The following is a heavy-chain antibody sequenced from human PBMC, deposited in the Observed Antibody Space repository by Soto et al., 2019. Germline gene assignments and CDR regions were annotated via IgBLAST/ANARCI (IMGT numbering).Heavy chain of an antibody. CDR2: ISGSGGST. Sequence: EVQLLESGGGLVQPGGSLRLSCAASGFTFSSYAMSWVRQAPGKGLEWVSSISGSGGSTYYADSVKGRFTISRDNSKNTLYLQMNSLRAEDTAVYYCAKDYGDYGGVGWFDPWGQGTLVTVSS. D-gene: IGHD4-17*01. V-gene: IGHV3-23*01. CDR3: AKDYGDYGGVGWFDP. J-gene: IGHJ5*02. CDR1: GFTFSSYA.